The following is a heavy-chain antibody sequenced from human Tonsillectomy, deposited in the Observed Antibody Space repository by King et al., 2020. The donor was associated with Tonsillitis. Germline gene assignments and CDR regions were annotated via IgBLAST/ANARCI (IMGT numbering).Heavy chain of an antibody. CDR3: ARGLQAAIAGFDY. D-gene: IGHD2-2*01. J-gene: IGHJ4*02. Sequence: VQLVEAGGGLVKPGGSLRLSCAASGFTFSSYSMNRVRQAPGKGLEWVSIISYSSSCIYYADSLKGRFTISRDNAKNSLYLQMNSLRAEDTAVYYCARGLQAAIAGFDYWGQGTLVTVSS. CDR1: GFTFSSYS. V-gene: IGHV3-21*01. CDR2: ISYSSSCI.